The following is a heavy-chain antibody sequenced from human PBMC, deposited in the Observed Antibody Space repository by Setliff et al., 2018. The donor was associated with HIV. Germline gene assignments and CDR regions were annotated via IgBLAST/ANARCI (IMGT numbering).Heavy chain of an antibody. Sequence: GESLKISCKTTGYNFTNYWIAWVRQMPGKGLDYMWIIYPYDSDVTYSPSFQGQITISADRSLSTAYLQWSSLKASDTAIYYCARHITNPRWAYFDYWGQGTPVTVSS. V-gene: IGHV5-51*01. J-gene: IGHJ4*02. CDR1: GYNFTNYW. D-gene: IGHD1-20*01. CDR2: IYPYDSDV. CDR3: ARHITNPRWAYFDY.